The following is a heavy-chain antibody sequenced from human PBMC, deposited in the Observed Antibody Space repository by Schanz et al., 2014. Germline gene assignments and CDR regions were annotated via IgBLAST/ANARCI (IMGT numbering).Heavy chain of an antibody. D-gene: IGHD3-22*01. Sequence: QVHLVQSGAEVKKPGSSVKGSCKASGGTFSSDTFSWVRQAPGQGLEWMGRIVPIAGITNYAQRFQGRVTITAQKTSDTASKELTGLRSENTAVYNSAREVGSYDRAWCDAWGQGTRVTVSS. CDR2: IVPIAGIT. CDR3: AREVGSYDRAWCDA. J-gene: IGHJ5*02. CDR1: GGTFSSDT. V-gene: IGHV1-69*08.